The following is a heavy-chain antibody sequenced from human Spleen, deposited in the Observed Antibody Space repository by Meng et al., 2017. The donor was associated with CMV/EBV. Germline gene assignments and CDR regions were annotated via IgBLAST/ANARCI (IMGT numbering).Heavy chain of an antibody. D-gene: IGHD5-24*01. CDR2: IYYSGST. J-gene: IGHJ4*02. CDR1: GGSVSSGSYY. V-gene: IGHV4-61*01. Sequence: SETLSLTCTVSGGSVSSGSYYWSWIRQPPGKGLEWIGYIYYSGSTNYNPSLKSRVTISVNTSKNQFSPKLSSVTAADTAVYYCARDRDGYNYNYFDYWGQGTLVTVSS. CDR3: ARDRDGYNYNYFDY.